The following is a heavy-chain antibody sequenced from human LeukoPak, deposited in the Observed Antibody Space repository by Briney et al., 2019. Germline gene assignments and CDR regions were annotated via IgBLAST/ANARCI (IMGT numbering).Heavy chain of an antibody. Sequence: GGSLRLSCVASGFSSSSYGMHWVRQAPGKGLEWVSAISGSGGSTYYADSVKGRFTISRDNSKNTLYLQMNSLRAEDTAVYYCAKDRAVVITTGFDYWGQGTLITVSS. CDR2: ISGSGGST. V-gene: IGHV3-23*01. J-gene: IGHJ4*02. CDR3: AKDRAVVITTGFDY. D-gene: IGHD3-22*01. CDR1: GFSSSSYG.